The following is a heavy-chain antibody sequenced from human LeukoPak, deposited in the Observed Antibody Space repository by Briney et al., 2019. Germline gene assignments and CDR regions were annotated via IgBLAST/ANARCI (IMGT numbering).Heavy chain of an antibody. Sequence: SETLSLTCTVSGGSISSSSYYWGWIRQPPGKGLGWIGNIYYSGSTYYNPSLKSRVTISVDTSKNQFSLKLSSVTAADTAVYYCARSAPHYFDAFDIWGQGTMVTVSS. J-gene: IGHJ3*02. CDR3: ARSAPHYFDAFDI. CDR1: GGSISSSSYY. CDR2: IYYSGST. V-gene: IGHV4-39*01. D-gene: IGHD3-10*01.